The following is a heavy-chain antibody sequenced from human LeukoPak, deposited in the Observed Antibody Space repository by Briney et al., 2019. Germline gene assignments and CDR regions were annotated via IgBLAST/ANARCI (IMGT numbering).Heavy chain of an antibody. D-gene: IGHD3-16*01. V-gene: IGHV4-61*02. J-gene: IGHJ5*02. CDR3: MKDGGHTALDP. Sequence: PSETLSLTCTVSGVSIGSTHYYWGWIRQPAGKGLEWIGRVYFSGSTNYNPSLKGRVTISVDTSKNQFSLSLMSVTAADTAVYYCMKDGGHTALDPWGQGTQVTVSS. CDR1: GVSIGSTHYY. CDR2: VYFSGST.